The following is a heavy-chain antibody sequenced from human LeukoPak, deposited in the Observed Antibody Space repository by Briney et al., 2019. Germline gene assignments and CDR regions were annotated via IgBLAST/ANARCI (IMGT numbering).Heavy chain of an antibody. CDR1: GGSISSSNW. V-gene: IGHV4-4*02. CDR3: ARAGYYDSSGSHY. D-gene: IGHD3-22*01. Sequence: PSETLSLTCAVSGGSISSSNWWSWVRQPPGKGLEWIGEIYHSGSTNYNPSLKSRVTISVDKSKNQFSLKLSSVTAADTAVYYCARAGYYDSSGSHYWGQGNLVTVSS. CDR2: IYHSGST. J-gene: IGHJ4*02.